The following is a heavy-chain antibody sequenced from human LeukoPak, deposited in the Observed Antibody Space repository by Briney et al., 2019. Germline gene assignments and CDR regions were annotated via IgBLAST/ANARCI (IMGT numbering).Heavy chain of an antibody. J-gene: IGHJ4*02. CDR2: IYYSGST. CDR1: GGSISSYY. D-gene: IGHD3-22*01. Sequence: SETLSLTCTVSGGSISSYYWSWIRQPPGKGLEWIGYIYYSGSTNYNPSLKSRVTISVDRSKNQFSLKLSSVTAADTAVYYCARKDSSGYFDYWGQGTLVTVSS. V-gene: IGHV4-59*12. CDR3: ARKDSSGYFDY.